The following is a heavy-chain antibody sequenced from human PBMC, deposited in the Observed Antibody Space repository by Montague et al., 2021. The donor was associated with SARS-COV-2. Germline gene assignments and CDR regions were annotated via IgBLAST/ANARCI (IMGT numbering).Heavy chain of an antibody. CDR2: IYYSGST. V-gene: IGHV4-39*01. CDR3: ARQGDQLLLEYWFDP. Sequence: SETLSLTCTVSGGSISSSSYYWGWIRQPPGKGLEWIGSIYYSGSTYYXXXLKSRVTISVDTSKNQFSLKLSSVTAADTAVYYCARQGDQLLLEYWFDPWGQGTPVTVSS. D-gene: IGHD2-2*01. J-gene: IGHJ5*02. CDR1: GGSISSSSYY.